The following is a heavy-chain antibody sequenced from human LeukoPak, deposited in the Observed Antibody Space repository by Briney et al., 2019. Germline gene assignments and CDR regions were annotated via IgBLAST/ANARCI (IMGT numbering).Heavy chain of an antibody. CDR1: GXSISSGGYY. CDR3: ARVRLDGKPHFDY. J-gene: IGHJ4*02. CDR2: IYYSGST. Sequence: SQTLSLTCTVSGXSISSGGYYWSWIRQHPGKGLEWIGYIYYSGSTYYNPSLKSRVTISVDTSKNQFSLKLSSVTAADTAVYYCARVRLDGKPHFDYWGQGTLVTVSS. V-gene: IGHV4-31*03. D-gene: IGHD1-14*01.